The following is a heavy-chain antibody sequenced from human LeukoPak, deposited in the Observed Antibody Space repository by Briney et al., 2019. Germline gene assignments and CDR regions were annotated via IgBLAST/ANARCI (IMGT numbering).Heavy chain of an antibody. CDR2: FDPEDGET. CDR3: ATDRGNPIFGVAPLGYY. Sequence: ASVKVSCKVSGYTLTELSMHWLRQAPGKGLEWMGGFDPEDGETIYAQKFQGRVTMTEDTSTDTAYMELSSLRSEDTAVYYCATDRGNPIFGVAPLGYYWGQGTLVTVSS. CDR1: GYTLTELS. J-gene: IGHJ4*02. D-gene: IGHD3-3*01. V-gene: IGHV1-24*01.